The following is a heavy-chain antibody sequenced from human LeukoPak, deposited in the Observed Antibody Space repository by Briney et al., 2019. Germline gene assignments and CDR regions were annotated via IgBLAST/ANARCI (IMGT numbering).Heavy chain of an antibody. Sequence: GGSLRLSCAASGFTFSSYAMSWVRQAPGKGLQWVSTISGSGGSTYYADSVKGRFTISRDNSKNTLYLQMNSLRAEDTAVYYCAKDCYSSGWNHLDYWGQGTLVTVSS. CDR2: ISGSGGST. D-gene: IGHD6-19*01. V-gene: IGHV3-23*01. J-gene: IGHJ4*02. CDR3: AKDCYSSGWNHLDY. CDR1: GFTFSSYA.